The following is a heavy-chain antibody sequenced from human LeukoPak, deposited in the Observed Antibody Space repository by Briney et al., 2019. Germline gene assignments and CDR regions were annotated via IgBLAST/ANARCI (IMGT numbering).Heavy chain of an antibody. CDR1: GFTFADYS. Sequence: PGRSLRLSCTASGFTFADYSITWVRQAPGKGLEWVGFIRSKDYGGTTEYAASVKGRFSISRDDSKSIAYLQMNSLKTEDTAVYYCSRDYGGYDSSGYYWGQGTLVTVSP. J-gene: IGHJ4*02. CDR2: IRSKDYGGTT. D-gene: IGHD3-22*01. CDR3: SRDYGGYDSSGYY. V-gene: IGHV3-49*04.